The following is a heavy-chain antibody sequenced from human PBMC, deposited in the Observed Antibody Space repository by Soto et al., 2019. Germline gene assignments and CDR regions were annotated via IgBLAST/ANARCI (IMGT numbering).Heavy chain of an antibody. Sequence: ASVKVSCKASGYTFTGYYMHWVRQAPGRGLEWMGWINPNSGGTNYAQKFQGRVTMTRDTSISTAYMELSRLRSDDTAVYYCARRTKIAAAGYYYYGMDVWGQGTTVTVSS. CDR3: ARRTKIAAAGYYYYGMDV. CDR1: GYTFTGYY. V-gene: IGHV1-2*02. D-gene: IGHD6-13*01. J-gene: IGHJ6*02. CDR2: INPNSGGT.